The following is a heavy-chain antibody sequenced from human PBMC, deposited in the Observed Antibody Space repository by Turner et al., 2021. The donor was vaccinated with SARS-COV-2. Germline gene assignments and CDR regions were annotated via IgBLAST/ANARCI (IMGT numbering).Heavy chain of an antibody. CDR2: ISWNSGSI. D-gene: IGHD4-17*01. V-gene: IGHV3-9*01. CDR3: AKDIGSGYGDYFDY. J-gene: IGHJ4*02. Sequence: EVPLVESGGGWVQPGRSLRLSCAASGFTFDDYAMHWVRQAPGKGLEWVSGISWNSGSIGYADSVKGRFTISRDNAKNSLYLQMNSLRAEDTALYYCAKDIGSGYGDYFDYWGQGTLVTVSS. CDR1: GFTFDDYA.